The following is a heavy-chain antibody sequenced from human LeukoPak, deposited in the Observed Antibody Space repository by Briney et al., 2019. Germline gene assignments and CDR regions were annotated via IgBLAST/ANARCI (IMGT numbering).Heavy chain of an antibody. J-gene: IGHJ4*02. Sequence: ASVKVSCKASGYTFTDYYMNWVRQALGQGLEWMGGMNPNSGGTTYAQKFQGRVLMTRDTSISTAYMEVSRLTSDDTAVYYCARVSIPSSGLGFDYWGQGALVTVSS. V-gene: IGHV1-2*02. CDR2: MNPNSGGT. CDR3: ARVSIPSSGLGFDY. D-gene: IGHD3-16*01. CDR1: GYTFTDYY.